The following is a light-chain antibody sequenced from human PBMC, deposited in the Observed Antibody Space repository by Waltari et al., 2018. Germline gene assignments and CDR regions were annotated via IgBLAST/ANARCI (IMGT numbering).Light chain of an antibody. CDR2: DVS. CDR1: SSDVCGYNY. J-gene: IGLJ2*01. CDR3: CSYAGSFVV. V-gene: IGLV2-11*01. Sequence: QSALTQPRSVSGSPGQSVTISCTGTSSDVCGYNYFSWYQQYPGKTPKLMIYDVSKRPSGVPDRFSGSKSGNTASLTISGLQAEDEADYYCCSYAGSFVVFGGGTKLTVL.